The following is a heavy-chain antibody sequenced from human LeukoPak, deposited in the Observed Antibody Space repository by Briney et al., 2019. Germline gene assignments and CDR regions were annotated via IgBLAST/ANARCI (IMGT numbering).Heavy chain of an antibody. CDR2: VSAYNGNT. CDR1: GYTFTSYG. J-gene: IGHJ4*02. D-gene: IGHD3-16*02. Sequence: GASVKVSCKASGYTFTSYGISWVRQAPGQGLEWMGWVSAYNGNTNYAQKLQGRVTMTTDTSTSTAYMELRSLRSDDTAVYYCAREMYDYVWGSYRYTLDYWGQGTLVTVSS. V-gene: IGHV1-18*01. CDR3: AREMYDYVWGSYRYTLDY.